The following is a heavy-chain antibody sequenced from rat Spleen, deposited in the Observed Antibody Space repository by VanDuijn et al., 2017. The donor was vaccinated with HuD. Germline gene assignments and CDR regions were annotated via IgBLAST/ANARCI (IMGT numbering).Heavy chain of an antibody. D-gene: IGHD4-1*01. CDR1: GFTFSDYG. Sequence: EVQLVESGGGLVQPGRSLKLSCAASGFTFSDYGMAWVRQAPTKGLEWVATISSDGSRTYYRDSVKGRFTISRDNAKSTLYLQMDSLRSGDTATYYCVRERAGVDYWGQGVMVTVSS. J-gene: IGHJ2*01. V-gene: IGHV5-29*01. CDR3: VRERAGVDY. CDR2: ISSDGSRT.